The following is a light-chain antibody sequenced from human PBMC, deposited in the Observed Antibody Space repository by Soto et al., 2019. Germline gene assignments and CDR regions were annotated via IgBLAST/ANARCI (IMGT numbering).Light chain of an antibody. CDR2: AAS. Sequence: EIVLTQSPGTLSLSPGERATVSCRASQSVSNYYLAWYQQNPGQAPRLLIYAASNRARGIPDRSGGSGAGADVILTVSRLETEDYAVYYCQQQDGAPSTFGQGTKVEIE. J-gene: IGKJ1*01. CDR1: QSVSNYY. V-gene: IGKV3-20*01. CDR3: QQQDGAPST.